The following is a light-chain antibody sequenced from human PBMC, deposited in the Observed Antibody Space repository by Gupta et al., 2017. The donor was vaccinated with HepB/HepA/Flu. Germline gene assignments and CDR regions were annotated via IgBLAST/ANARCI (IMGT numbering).Light chain of an antibody. CDR2: RNT. J-gene: IGLJ2*01. V-gene: IGLV1-47*01. CDR1: SSNIGSNY. CDR3: AAWDDSLSGL. Sequence: SLLTQPPSASGPPGQRVTISCSGSSSNIGSNYVYWYQQLPGTAPKLLIYRNTQRPSGVPDRFSGSKSGTSASLAISGLRSEDEADYYCAAWDDSLSGLFGGGTKLTVL.